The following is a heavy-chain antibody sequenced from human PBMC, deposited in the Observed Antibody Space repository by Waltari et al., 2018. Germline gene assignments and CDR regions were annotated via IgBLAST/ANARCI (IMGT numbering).Heavy chain of an antibody. CDR3: ARGIAAAGSGLFDY. D-gene: IGHD6-13*01. CDR2: IWYDGRNK. Sequence: QVQLVESGGGVVQPGRSLRLSCAASGFTFSSYGMHWVRQAPGKGLEWVAVIWYDGRNKYYADSVKGRFTISRDNSKNTLYLQMNSLRAEDTAVYYCARGIAAAGSGLFDYWGQGTLVTVSS. CDR1: GFTFSSYG. V-gene: IGHV3-33*01. J-gene: IGHJ4*02.